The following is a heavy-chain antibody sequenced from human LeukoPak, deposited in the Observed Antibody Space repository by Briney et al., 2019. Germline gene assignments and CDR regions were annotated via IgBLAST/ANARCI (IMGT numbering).Heavy chain of an antibody. CDR2: IIPIFGTA. Sequence: GASVKVSCKASGGTFSSYAISWVRQAPGQGLEWMGGIIPIFGTANYAQKFQGRVTITADESTSTAYMELSSLRSEDTAVYYCARDYSGYGDYFDYWGQGTLVTVSP. V-gene: IGHV1-69*13. CDR3: ARDYSGYGDYFDY. D-gene: IGHD5-12*01. J-gene: IGHJ4*02. CDR1: GGTFSSYA.